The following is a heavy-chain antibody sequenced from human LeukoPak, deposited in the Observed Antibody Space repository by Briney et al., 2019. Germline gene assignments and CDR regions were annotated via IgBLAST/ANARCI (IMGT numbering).Heavy chain of an antibody. J-gene: IGHJ4*02. V-gene: IGHV3-53*01. CDR3: ARDPGIAAAGCDY. D-gene: IGHD6-13*01. CDR2: IYSGGST. Sequence: PGGSLRLSCAASGFTVSSNYMSWVRQAPGKGLEWVSVIYSGGSTYYADSVKGRFTISRDNSKNTLYLQMNSLRAEDTAVYYCARDPGIAAAGCDYWGQGTLVTVSS. CDR1: GFTVSSNY.